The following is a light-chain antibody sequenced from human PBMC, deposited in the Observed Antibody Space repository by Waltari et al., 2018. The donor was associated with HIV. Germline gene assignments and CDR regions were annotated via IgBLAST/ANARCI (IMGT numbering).Light chain of an antibody. CDR3: QVWDSTSDQVV. V-gene: IGLV3-21*04. Sequence: SYVLTQPPSVSVAPGTTARLTCGGDSIGSKSVHWYQQKPGQAPVLVIYYNRDRPSGIPERLSGFTSGNSATLTISRVEAGDEADYYCQVWDSTSDQVVFGGGTKLTVL. J-gene: IGLJ2*01. CDR2: YNR. CDR1: SIGSKS.